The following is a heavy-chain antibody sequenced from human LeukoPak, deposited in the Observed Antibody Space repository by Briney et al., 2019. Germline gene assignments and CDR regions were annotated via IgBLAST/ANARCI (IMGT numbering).Heavy chain of an antibody. J-gene: IGHJ6*03. CDR1: GFPISTNG. Sequence: GGSLRLSCAASGFPISTNGMSWVRQAPGGGLEWVSGIVGGDGGTYYADSVKGRFIISRDNSKNTLYVQMNSLRAEDTAVYYCARGAVYYMDIWGKGTTVTISS. V-gene: IGHV3-23*01. CDR3: ARGAVYYMDI. D-gene: IGHD6-19*01. CDR2: IVGGDGGT.